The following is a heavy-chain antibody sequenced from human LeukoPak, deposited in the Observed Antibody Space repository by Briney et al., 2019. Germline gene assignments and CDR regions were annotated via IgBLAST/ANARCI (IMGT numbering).Heavy chain of an antibody. CDR1: GFTFSDYW. D-gene: IGHD6-13*01. CDR2: IRQDGGEK. CDR3: ARDGTAAGLYFDS. Sequence: GGSLRLSCAVSGFTFSDYWMNWVRQAPGKGLEWVASIRQDGGEKSYVDSVKGRFTISRDNTKRSLYLQMSSLRAEDTAVYYCARDGTAAGLYFDSWGQGTLVTVSS. J-gene: IGHJ4*01. V-gene: IGHV3-7*01.